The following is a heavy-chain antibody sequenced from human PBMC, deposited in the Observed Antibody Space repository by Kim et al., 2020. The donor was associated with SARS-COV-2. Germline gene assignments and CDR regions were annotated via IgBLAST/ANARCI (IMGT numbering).Heavy chain of an antibody. CDR3: ARVTIPDAFDI. Sequence: TTYTPTPKGRITQSVDTSKNPFSLKLGCVTAADTAVYYCARVTIPDAFDIWGQGTMVTVSS. D-gene: IGHD4-4*01. V-gene: IGHV4-34*01. CDR2: T. J-gene: IGHJ3*02.